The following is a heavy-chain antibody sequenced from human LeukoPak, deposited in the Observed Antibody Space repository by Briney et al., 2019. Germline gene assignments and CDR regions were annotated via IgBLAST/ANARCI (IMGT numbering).Heavy chain of an antibody. CDR2: ISAYNGNT. CDR1: GYTFTSYG. D-gene: IGHD3-22*01. CDR3: ARDRADSSGYYLNWFDP. Sequence: ASVKVSCKASGYTFTSYGISWVRQAPGQGLEWMGWISAYNGNTNYAQKLQGRVTMTTDTSTSTAYMELRSLRSDDTAVYYCARDRADSSGYYLNWFDPWGQGTLVTVSS. V-gene: IGHV1-18*01. J-gene: IGHJ5*02.